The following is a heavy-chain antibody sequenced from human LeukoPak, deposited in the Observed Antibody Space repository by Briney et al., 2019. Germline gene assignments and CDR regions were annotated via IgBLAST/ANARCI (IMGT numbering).Heavy chain of an antibody. CDR3: AANYDYVWGSYRLNHDY. D-gene: IGHD3-16*02. CDR2: INWNGGST. CDR1: GFTFDDYG. J-gene: IGHJ4*02. Sequence: GGSLRLSCAASGFTFDDYGMSWVRQAPGKGLEWVSGINWNGGSTGYADSVKGRFTISRDNAKNSLYLQMNSLRAEDTAVYYCAANYDYVWGSYRLNHDYWGQGTLVTVSS. V-gene: IGHV3-20*04.